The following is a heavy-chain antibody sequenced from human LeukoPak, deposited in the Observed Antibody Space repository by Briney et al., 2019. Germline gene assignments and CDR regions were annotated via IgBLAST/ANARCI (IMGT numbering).Heavy chain of an antibody. CDR3: ARSRMVRGVAFGY. CDR1: GYTFTSYD. J-gene: IGHJ4*02. Sequence: ASVKVSCKASGYTFTSYDINWVRQATGQGLEWMRWMNPNSGNTGYAQKFQGRVTMTRNTSISTAYMELSSLRSEDTAVYYCARSRMVRGVAFGYWGQGTLVTVSS. CDR2: MNPNSGNT. D-gene: IGHD3-10*01. V-gene: IGHV1-8*01.